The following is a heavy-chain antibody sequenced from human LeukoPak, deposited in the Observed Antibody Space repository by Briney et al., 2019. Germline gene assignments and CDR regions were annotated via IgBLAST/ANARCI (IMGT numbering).Heavy chain of an antibody. CDR2: ILYDGSNK. D-gene: IGHD6-13*01. Sequence: PGGSLRLSCAASGFTFSSHALHWVRQAPGKGREGVAVILYDGSNKFYVDSVKDRFSISRNNSKNTLYLQMNSLRVEDTAVYYCARDMRLYGSSGHLDSWGQGTLVTVSS. V-gene: IGHV3-30*01. CDR1: GFTFSSHA. J-gene: IGHJ4*02. CDR3: ARDMRLYGSSGHLDS.